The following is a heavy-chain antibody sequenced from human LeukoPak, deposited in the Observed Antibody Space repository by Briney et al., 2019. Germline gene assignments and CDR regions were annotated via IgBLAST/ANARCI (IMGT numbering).Heavy chain of an antibody. CDR1: GFTFSDHY. Sequence: KSGGSLRLSCAASGFTFSDHYMSWIRQAPGKGLQWVAYISSSGTTKYYADSVKGRFTISRDNAKNSLYLQMNSLRAEDSALYYCAREDGTYWGQGTLVTVSS. V-gene: IGHV3-11*04. J-gene: IGHJ4*02. CDR2: ISSSGTTK. CDR3: AREDGTY.